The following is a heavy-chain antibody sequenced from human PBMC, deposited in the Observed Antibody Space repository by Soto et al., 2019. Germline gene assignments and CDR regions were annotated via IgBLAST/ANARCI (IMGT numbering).Heavy chain of an antibody. CDR2: ISSSGSTI. J-gene: IGHJ5*02. Sequence: GGSLRLSCAVSGFTFSSYEMNWVRQAPGKGLEWVSYISSSGSTIYYADSVKGRFTISRDNAKNSLYLQMNSLRAEDTAVYYCARETAMVTGWFDPWGQGTLVTVSS. CDR1: GFTFSSYE. D-gene: IGHD5-18*01. CDR3: ARETAMVTGWFDP. V-gene: IGHV3-48*03.